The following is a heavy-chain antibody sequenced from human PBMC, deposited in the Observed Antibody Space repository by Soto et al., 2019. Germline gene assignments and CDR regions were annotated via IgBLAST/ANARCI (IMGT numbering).Heavy chain of an antibody. D-gene: IGHD6-19*01. J-gene: IGHJ4*02. CDR2: VYLSGTT. Sequence: QLQLQESGPGLVKPSETLSLTCTVSGSSISSRSYFWAWIRQPPGKGLEWIGTVYLSGTTYYNPSLTSRVTMSVDTPKKQFSLKLSSVTAADTAVYYCARRDAWLFDFWGQGTLVTVSS. CDR3: ARRDAWLFDF. CDR1: GSSISSRSYF. V-gene: IGHV4-39*01.